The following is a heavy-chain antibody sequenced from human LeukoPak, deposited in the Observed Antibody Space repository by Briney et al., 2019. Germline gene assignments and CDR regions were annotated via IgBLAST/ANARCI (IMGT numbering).Heavy chain of an antibody. V-gene: IGHV3-30*18. D-gene: IGHD2-15*01. CDR3: AKAAIDCSGGSCYSFGYYYGMDV. Sequence: PGRSLRLSCAASGFTFSSYGMLWVRQAPGKGLEWVAVISYDASNKYYADSVKGRFTISRDNSKNTLYLQMNSLRAEDTAVYYCAKAAIDCSGGSCYSFGYYYGMDVWGQGTTVTVSS. J-gene: IGHJ6*02. CDR2: ISYDASNK. CDR1: GFTFSSYG.